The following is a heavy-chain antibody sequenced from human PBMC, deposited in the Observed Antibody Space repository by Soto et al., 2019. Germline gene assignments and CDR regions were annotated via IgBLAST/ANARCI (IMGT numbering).Heavy chain of an antibody. CDR3: ARRHDYGVIACDI. Sequence: PGESLKISCKGSGYSFTSYWIGWVRQMPGKGLEWMGIIYPGDSDTRYSPSFQGQVTISADKSISTAYLQWSSLKASETAMYYWARRHDYGVIACDIWGQGTMVTVSS. CDR2: IYPGDSDT. CDR1: GYSFTSYW. D-gene: IGHD4-17*01. V-gene: IGHV5-51*01. J-gene: IGHJ3*02.